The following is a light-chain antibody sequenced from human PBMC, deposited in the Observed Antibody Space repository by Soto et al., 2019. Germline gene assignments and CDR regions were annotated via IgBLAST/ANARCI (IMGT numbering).Light chain of an antibody. CDR2: DTS. V-gene: IGLV7-46*01. J-gene: IGLJ3*02. CDR1: TGAVTSGHY. Sequence: QAVVTQEPSLTVSPGGTVTLTCVSSTGAVTSGHYPYWFQQKRGQAPRTLIYDTSNKHSWTPARFSGSLLGDKAALTLSGAQPEDEAEYYCLLSYSAARNWVFGGGTKLTVL. CDR3: LLSYSAARNWV.